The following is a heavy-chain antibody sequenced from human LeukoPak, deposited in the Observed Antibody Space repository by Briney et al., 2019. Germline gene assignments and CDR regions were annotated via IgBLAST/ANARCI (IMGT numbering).Heavy chain of an antibody. D-gene: IGHD6-13*01. CDR1: GFTFSTYA. V-gene: IGHV3-23*01. J-gene: IGHJ4*02. CDR2: ISGSGRGT. CDR3: AKDVWVAAAGMKVN. Sequence: PGGSLRLSCAASGFTFSTYAMGWVRQAPGKGLEGVSGISGSGRGTYYADSAKGRFTISRHNSKSTLYLQMNSLRAEGTAVHYCAKDVWVAAAGMKVNWGQGALFTVSS.